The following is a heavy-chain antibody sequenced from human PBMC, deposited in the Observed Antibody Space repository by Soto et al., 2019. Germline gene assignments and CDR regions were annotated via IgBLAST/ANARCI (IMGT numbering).Heavy chain of an antibody. J-gene: IGHJ6*02. D-gene: IGHD4-17*01. CDR1: GDSVSSNSAA. Sequence: SQTLSLTCAISGDSVSSNSAAWNWIRQSPSRGLEWLGRTYYRSKWYNDYAVSVKSRITINPDTSKNQFSLQLNSVTPEDTAVYYCARGAVTTVRWRVYYYYGMDVWGQGTTVTVSS. CDR3: ARGAVTTVRWRVYYYYGMDV. CDR2: TYYRSKWYN. V-gene: IGHV6-1*01.